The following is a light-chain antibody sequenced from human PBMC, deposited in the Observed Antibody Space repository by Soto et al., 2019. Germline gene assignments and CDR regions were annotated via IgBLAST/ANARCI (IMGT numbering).Light chain of an antibody. CDR3: CSYADTTSVV. CDR2: EVS. V-gene: IGLV2-23*02. Sequence: QSVLTYPASGSGSPGHAGTISFTENSNDVGNYNLVSWYQQHPGKAPKFIIYEVSKRPSGVSNRFSGSKSGNTASLTISGLQAEDEADYYCCSYADTTSVVFGGGTKVTV. CDR1: SNDVGNYNL. J-gene: IGLJ2*01.